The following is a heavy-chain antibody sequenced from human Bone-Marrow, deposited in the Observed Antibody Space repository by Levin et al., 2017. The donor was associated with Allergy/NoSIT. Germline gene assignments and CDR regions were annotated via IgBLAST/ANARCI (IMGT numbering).Heavy chain of an antibody. CDR1: GESFRGHY. V-gene: IGHV4-34*01. Sequence: SQTLSLTCAVYGESFRGHYWSWIRQPPGKGLEWIGESNHSGSTKYNPSLKSRVTISVDTSKNQFSLKVTSVTAADTAVYYCARGSGGDQRLDYWGQGTLVTVSS. J-gene: IGHJ4*02. CDR2: SNHSGST. CDR3: ARGSGGDQRLDY. D-gene: IGHD2-21*02.